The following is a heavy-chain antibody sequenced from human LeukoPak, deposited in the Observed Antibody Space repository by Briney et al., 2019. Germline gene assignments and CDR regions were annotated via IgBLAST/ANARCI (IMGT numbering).Heavy chain of an antibody. CDR2: ISAYIGNK. Sequence: ASVKVSCKTSGYIFTTYGISWVRQAPGQGLEWMGWISAYIGNKNYAQKLQGRVTMTTDTSTNTAYMELRSLTSDDTAVYYCARAWDCSSTTCYVYFDYWGQGSLVTVSS. V-gene: IGHV1-18*01. D-gene: IGHD2-2*01. CDR1: GYIFTTYG. J-gene: IGHJ4*02. CDR3: ARAWDCSSTTCYVYFDY.